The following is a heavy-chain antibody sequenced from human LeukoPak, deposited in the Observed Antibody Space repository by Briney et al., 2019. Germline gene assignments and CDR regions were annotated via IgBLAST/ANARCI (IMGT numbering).Heavy chain of an antibody. D-gene: IGHD3-3*01. CDR1: GGSFSGYY. CDR2: INHSGST. CDR3: GRNYDFWSGSSRAY. Sequence: PSETLSLTCAVYGGSFSGYYWSWIRQPPGKGLEWIGEINHSGSTNYNPSLKNRHTISVDTSNNQFSLKLSSVTAADTGVYYCGRNYDFWSGSSRAYWGQGTVVTVSS. V-gene: IGHV4-34*01. J-gene: IGHJ4*02.